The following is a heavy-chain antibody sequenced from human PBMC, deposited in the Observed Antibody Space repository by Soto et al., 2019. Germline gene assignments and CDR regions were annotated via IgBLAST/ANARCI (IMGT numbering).Heavy chain of an antibody. V-gene: IGHV1-46*03. D-gene: IGHD2-15*01. Sequence: ASVKVSCKASGYTFTSYYMHWVRQAPGQGLEWMGIINPSGGSTSYAQKFQGRVTMTRDTSTSTVYMELSSLRSEDTAVYYCARSHCSGGSCYNAGFDYRAQRTPVTVSS. J-gene: IGHJ4*02. CDR3: ARSHCSGGSCYNAGFDY. CDR2: INPSGGST. CDR1: GYTFTSYY.